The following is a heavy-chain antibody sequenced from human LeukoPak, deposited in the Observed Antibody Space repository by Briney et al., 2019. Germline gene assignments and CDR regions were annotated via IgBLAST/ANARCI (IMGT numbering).Heavy chain of an antibody. CDR1: GFTFSSYA. D-gene: IGHD2-2*01. Sequence: GGSLRLSCEASGFTFSSYAMSWVRQAPGKGLEWVSAISGSGGSTYYADSVKGRFTISRDNSKNTLYLHMNSLRAEDTAVYYCAKRSRVVVPAARDNYYYYYMDVWGKGTTVTVSS. CDR2: ISGSGGST. V-gene: IGHV3-23*01. CDR3: AKRSRVVVPAARDNYYYYYMDV. J-gene: IGHJ6*03.